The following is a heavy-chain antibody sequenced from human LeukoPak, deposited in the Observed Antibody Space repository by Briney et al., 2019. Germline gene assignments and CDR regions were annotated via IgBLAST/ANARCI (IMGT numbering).Heavy chain of an antibody. CDR1: GFTVSSNY. CDR2: IYSGGST. V-gene: IGHV3-53*01. Sequence: GGSLRLSCAASGFTVSSNYMSWVRQAPGKGLEWVSVIYSGGSTYYADSVKGRFTISRDNSKNTLYLQMNSLRAEDTAVYYCARSPKYYGMDVWGQGTTVTVSS. CDR3: ARSPKYYGMDV. J-gene: IGHJ6*02.